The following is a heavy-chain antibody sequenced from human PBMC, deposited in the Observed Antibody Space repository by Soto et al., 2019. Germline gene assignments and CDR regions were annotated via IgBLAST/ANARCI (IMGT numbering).Heavy chain of an antibody. J-gene: IGHJ3*02. CDR3: AHSNYDYIWGSYRHDAFDI. D-gene: IGHD3-16*02. V-gene: IGHV2-5*02. CDR1: GFSLSTSGVG. CDR2: IYWDDDK. Sequence: SGPTLVKPTQTLTLTCTFSGFSLSTSGVGVGWIRQPPGKALEWLALIYWDDDKRYSPSLKSRLTITKDTSKNQVVLTMTNMDPVDTATYYCAHSNYDYIWGSYRHDAFDIWGQGTMVTASS.